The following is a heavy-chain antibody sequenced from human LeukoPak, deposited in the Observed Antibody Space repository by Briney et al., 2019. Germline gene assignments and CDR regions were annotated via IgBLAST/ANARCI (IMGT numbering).Heavy chain of an antibody. Sequence: GASVKVSCKASGCTFTSYDINWVRQATGQGLEWMGWMNPNSGNTGYAQKFQGRVTMTRNTSISTAYMELSSLRSEDTAVYYCARGSPGIAVAGTQNDYWGQGTLVTVSS. V-gene: IGHV1-8*01. J-gene: IGHJ4*02. D-gene: IGHD6-19*01. CDR2: MNPNSGNT. CDR3: ARGSPGIAVAGTQNDY. CDR1: GCTFTSYD.